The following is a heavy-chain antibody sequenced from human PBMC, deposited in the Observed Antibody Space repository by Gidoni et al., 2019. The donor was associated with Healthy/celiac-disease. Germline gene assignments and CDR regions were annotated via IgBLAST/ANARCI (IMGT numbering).Heavy chain of an antibody. J-gene: IGHJ6*02. CDR2: INHSGST. CDR3: ARGRQKSSSWSYYYYGMDV. CDR1: GGSFSGYY. D-gene: IGHD6-13*01. V-gene: IGHV4-34*01. Sequence: QVQLQQWGAGLLKLSEPLSLTCAVYGGSFSGYYWSWIRQPPGKGLEWIGEINHSGSTNYNPSLKSRVTISVDTSKNQFSLKLSSVTAADTAVYYCARGRQKSSSWSYYYYGMDVWGQGTTVTVSS.